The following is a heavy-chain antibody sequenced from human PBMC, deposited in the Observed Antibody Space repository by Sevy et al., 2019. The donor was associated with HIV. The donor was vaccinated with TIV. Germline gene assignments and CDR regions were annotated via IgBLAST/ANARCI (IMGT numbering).Heavy chain of an antibody. CDR1: GFTMRNHV. Sequence: GGSLRLSCAASGFTMRNHVMSWVRQAPGKGLEWVSTISASGGYPYYADSVKGRFTISRDNSKDTLDLQMDSLRADDTAIYYCARGTVSGYLPWGQGTLVTVSS. V-gene: IGHV3-23*01. D-gene: IGHD3-3*01. CDR2: ISASGGYP. CDR3: ARGTVSGYLP. J-gene: IGHJ5*02.